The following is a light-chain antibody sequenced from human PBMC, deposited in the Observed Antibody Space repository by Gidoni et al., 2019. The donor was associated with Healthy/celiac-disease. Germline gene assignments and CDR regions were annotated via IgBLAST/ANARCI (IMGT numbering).Light chain of an antibody. Sequence: QSSLPQPASVSGSPGQSSTISCTGTSSDVGGYNYVSWYKQHPGKAPKLMIEEVSNRPSGVSNRVSGSKSCNTASLTISGLQAEDEADYDCSSYTSSSNVVFGGGTKLTVL. CDR3: SSYTSSSNVV. CDR2: EVS. CDR1: SSDVGGYNY. J-gene: IGLJ2*01. V-gene: IGLV2-14*01.